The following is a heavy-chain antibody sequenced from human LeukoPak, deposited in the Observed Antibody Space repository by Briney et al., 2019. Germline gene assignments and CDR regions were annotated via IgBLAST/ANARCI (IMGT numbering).Heavy chain of an antibody. D-gene: IGHD3-22*01. V-gene: IGHV1-2*02. CDR2: INPNSGGT. CDR3: ARAAGSLFYDSRGYYSEFDY. CDR1: GYTFTGYY. Sequence: ASVKVSCKASGYTFTGYYMHWVRQAPGQGLEWMGWINPNSGGTNYAQKFQGRVTMTRDTSISTAYMELSRLRSDDTAVYYCARAAGSLFYDSRGYYSEFDYWGQGTLVTVSS. J-gene: IGHJ4*02.